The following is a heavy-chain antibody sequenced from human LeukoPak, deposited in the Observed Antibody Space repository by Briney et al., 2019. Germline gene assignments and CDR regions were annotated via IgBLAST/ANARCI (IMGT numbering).Heavy chain of an antibody. CDR2: IRYDGSNK. CDR3: AREGTWSYYYDY. D-gene: IGHD1-26*01. Sequence: GGSLRLSCAASGFTFSSYGMHWVRQAPGKGLEWVAFIRYDGSNKYYADSVKGRFTISRDNSKNTLYLQMNSLRAEDTAVYYCAREGTWSYYYDYWGQGTLVTVSS. V-gene: IGHV3-30*02. CDR1: GFTFSSYG. J-gene: IGHJ4*02.